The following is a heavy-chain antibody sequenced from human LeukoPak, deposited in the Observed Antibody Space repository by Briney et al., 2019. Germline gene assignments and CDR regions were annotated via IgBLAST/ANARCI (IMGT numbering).Heavy chain of an antibody. CDR1: GFTFSTYS. Sequence: GGSLRLSCEASGFTFSTYSMNWVRQAPGKGLEWVSSISSRSSYIYYADLVKGRFTISRDNAKNSLYLQMNSLRAEDTAVYYCARRAGAYSHPYDYWGQGTLVTVSS. V-gene: IGHV3-21*04. D-gene: IGHD4/OR15-4a*01. J-gene: IGHJ4*02. CDR2: ISSRSSYI. CDR3: ARRAGAYSHPYDY.